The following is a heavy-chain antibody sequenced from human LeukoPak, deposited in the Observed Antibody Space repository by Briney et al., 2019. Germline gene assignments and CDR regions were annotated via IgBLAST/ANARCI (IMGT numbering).Heavy chain of an antibody. V-gene: IGHV4-59*01. CDR3: ARDKAVAGLGP. J-gene: IGHJ5*02. CDR2: IYYSGST. D-gene: IGHD6-19*01. CDR1: GFTFRNYW. Sequence: GSLRLSCVASGFTFRNYWMSWVRQAPGKGLEWIGYIYYSGSTNYNPSLKSRVTISVDTSKNQFSLKLSSVTAADTAVYYCARDKAVAGLGPWGQGTLVTVSS.